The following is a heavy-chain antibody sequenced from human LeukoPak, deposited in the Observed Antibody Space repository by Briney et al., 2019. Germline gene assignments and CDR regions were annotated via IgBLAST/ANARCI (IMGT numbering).Heavy chain of an antibody. Sequence: GESLTISCKGSGYSFTSYWIGWVRQMPGKGLEWMGIIYPGDSDTRYSPSFQGQVTISADKSISTAYLQWSSPKASDTAVYYSARPYRDYYDSSCYFPLDYWGQGTLGTGFS. CDR2: IYPGDSDT. CDR3: ARPYRDYYDSSCYFPLDY. CDR1: GYSFTSYW. D-gene: IGHD3-22*01. V-gene: IGHV5-51*03. J-gene: IGHJ4*02.